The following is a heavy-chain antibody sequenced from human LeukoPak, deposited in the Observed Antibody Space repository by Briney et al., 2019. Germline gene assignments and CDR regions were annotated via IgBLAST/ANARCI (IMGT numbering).Heavy chain of an antibody. V-gene: IGHV3-53*01. CDR2: IHGGDNT. D-gene: IGHD5-24*01. CDR3: AKNRGDAYNTFDC. Sequence: GGSLRLSCAASGFTVSSNYMSWVRQAPGKGLEWVSSIHGGDNTFYADSVKGRFTISRDNSKSTLYLQVNSLRAEDTAVYYCAKNRGDAYNTFDCWGQGTLLTVSS. CDR1: GFTVSSNY. J-gene: IGHJ4*02.